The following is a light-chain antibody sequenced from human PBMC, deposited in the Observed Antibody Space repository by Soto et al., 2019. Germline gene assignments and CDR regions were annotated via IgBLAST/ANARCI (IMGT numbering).Light chain of an antibody. CDR3: QQYGSSPLT. J-gene: IGKJ4*01. Sequence: EIVLTRSPDTLSLSPGERATLSCRASQSVSASYLAWYQHKPGQAPRLLMYGASRRATGIPDRFSGSGSGTDFTLTISRLEPEDFVVYFCQQYGSSPLTFGGGTKVDIK. CDR2: GAS. CDR1: QSVSASY. V-gene: IGKV3-20*01.